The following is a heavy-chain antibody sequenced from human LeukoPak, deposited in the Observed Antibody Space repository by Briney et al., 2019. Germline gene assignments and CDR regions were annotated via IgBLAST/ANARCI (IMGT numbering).Heavy chain of an antibody. V-gene: IGHV3-30*03. CDR1: GFTFSRYD. D-gene: IGHD5-24*01. Sequence: QPGGSLRLSCAASGFTFSRYDMHWVRQAPGKGLEWVAAILYDGSNKEYAASVKGRFTISRDNSKNTLYLQMNSLRAEDTAVYYCARERWGDAFDFWGQGTLVTVSS. J-gene: IGHJ3*01. CDR2: ILYDGSNK. CDR3: ARERWGDAFDF.